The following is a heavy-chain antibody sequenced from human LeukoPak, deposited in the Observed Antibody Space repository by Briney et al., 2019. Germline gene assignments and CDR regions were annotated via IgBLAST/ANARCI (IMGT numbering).Heavy chain of an antibody. CDR2: ISSSSTYT. D-gene: IGHD6-13*01. CDR1: GFTFSSYS. Sequence: GGSLRLSCAAFGFTFSSYSMNWVRQAPGKGLEWVSSISSSSTYTHYEDSVKGRFTISRDNAKNSLYLQLNSLRAEDTAVYYCARERGAGLSSSWVDFWGQGTLVTVSS. CDR3: ARERGAGLSSSWVDF. J-gene: IGHJ4*02. V-gene: IGHV3-21*01.